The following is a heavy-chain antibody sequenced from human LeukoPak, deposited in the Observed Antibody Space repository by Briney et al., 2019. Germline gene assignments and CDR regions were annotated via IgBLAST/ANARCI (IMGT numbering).Heavy chain of an antibody. CDR3: GRVAYTLDAFDI. D-gene: IGHD1-1*01. CDR2: IKHDGSET. J-gene: IGHJ3*02. Sequence: GGSLRLSCATSGFTFSSIWMSWVRQAPGKGLEWVANIKHDGSETNYVDSVKGRFTISRDNAKNTVYLQMNSLRAEDTAVYYCGRVAYTLDAFDIWGQGALVTVAS. CDR1: GFTFSSIW. V-gene: IGHV3-7*02.